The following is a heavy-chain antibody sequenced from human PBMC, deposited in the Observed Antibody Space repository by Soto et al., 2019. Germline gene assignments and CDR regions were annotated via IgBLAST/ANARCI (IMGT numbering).Heavy chain of an antibody. Sequence: QVQLVQSGPEVKKPGASVKVSCKASGYIFNNYGLSWVRQAPGDGLEWMGWISVSNGKTHYALKFQGRVTMTTDTSTSTAYMDRRSLRSDDTAMYYCARDDRQWAGAEAVVTATRVYPGMHVWGQGTTVTVS. D-gene: IGHD2-21*02. V-gene: IGHV1-18*01. CDR2: ISVSNGKT. CDR3: ARDDRQWAGAEAVVTATRVYPGMHV. J-gene: IGHJ6*02. CDR1: GYIFNNYG.